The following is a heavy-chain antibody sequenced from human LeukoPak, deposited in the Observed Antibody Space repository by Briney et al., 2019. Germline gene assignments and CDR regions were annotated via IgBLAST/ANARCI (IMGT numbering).Heavy chain of an antibody. J-gene: IGHJ6*02. CDR1: GEPFTGYY. CDR3: ARGSLGYYYGSGIPRYYYYGLDV. V-gene: IGHV4-34*01. D-gene: IGHD3-10*01. Sequence: PSETLSLTCAVYGEPFTGYYWTWIRQPPGKGLEWIGEINHSGSTNYNPSLKSRVTISVDTSKKQFSLKLSSATAADTAVYYCARGSLGYYYGSGIPRYYYYGLDVWGQGTTVTVSS. CDR2: INHSGST.